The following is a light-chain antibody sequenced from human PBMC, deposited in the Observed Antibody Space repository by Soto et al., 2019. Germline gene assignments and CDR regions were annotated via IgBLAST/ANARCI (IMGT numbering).Light chain of an antibody. CDR1: QSVSSSY. CDR2: GAS. J-gene: IGKJ4*01. CDR3: QQYGSSPLT. V-gene: IGKV3-20*01. Sequence: EIVLTQSPGTLSLSPGERATLSCRASQSVSSSYVAWYQQKPGQAPRLLIYGASSRATGIPDRFSGSGSGRDFTRTISRLEPEDFAVYYCQQYGSSPLTFGGGTKVEIK.